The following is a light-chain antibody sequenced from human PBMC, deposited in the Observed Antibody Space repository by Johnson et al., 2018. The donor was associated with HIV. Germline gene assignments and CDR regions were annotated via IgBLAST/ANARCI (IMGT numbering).Light chain of an antibody. CDR2: DNN. CDR3: GTWDSSLSVRV. J-gene: IGLJ1*01. V-gene: IGLV1-51*01. Sequence: QSVLTQPPSVSAAPGQKVTISCSGSSSNIGNNYVSWYQQLPGTAPKLLIYDNNKRPSGIPDRFSGSKSGTSATRGITGLQNGDEADYYCGTWDSSLSVRVFGTGTKVTVL. CDR1: SSNIGNNY.